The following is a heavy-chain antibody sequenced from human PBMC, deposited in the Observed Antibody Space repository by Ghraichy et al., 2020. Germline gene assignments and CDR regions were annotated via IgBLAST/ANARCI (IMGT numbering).Heavy chain of an antibody. CDR1: GFTVSDNY. J-gene: IGHJ4*02. CDR2: IYRAGYA. V-gene: IGHV3-53*01. Sequence: LTCAVFGFTVSDNYMSWVRQAPGKGLEWVSVIYRAGYAYYADSVKGRFTISRDNSENTLSLQMNSLRVEDTAVYYCARGGTTRAFDYWGQGALVTVSS. CDR3: ARGGTTRAFDY. D-gene: IGHD1-14*01.